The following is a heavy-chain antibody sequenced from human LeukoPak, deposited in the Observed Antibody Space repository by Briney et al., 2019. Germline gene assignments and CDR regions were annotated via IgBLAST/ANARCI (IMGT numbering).Heavy chain of an antibody. Sequence: GGSLRLSCAASGFTFSSYAMSWVRQTPGKGLEWVSAISGSGGSTYYADAVKGRFTISRDNSKNTLYPQMNSLRAEDTAIYYSAKDEEVVAAAGGGYFDYWGQGTLVTVSS. V-gene: IGHV3-23*01. CDR2: ISGSGGST. CDR3: AKDEEVVAAAGGGYFDY. CDR1: GFTFSSYA. D-gene: IGHD2-15*01. J-gene: IGHJ4*02.